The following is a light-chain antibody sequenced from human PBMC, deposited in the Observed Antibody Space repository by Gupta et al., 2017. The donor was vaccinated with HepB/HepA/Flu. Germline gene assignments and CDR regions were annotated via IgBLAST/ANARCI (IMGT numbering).Light chain of an antibody. J-gene: IGKJ2*01. V-gene: IGKV2-28*01. CDR1: QSLLHSNGYNY. Sequence: DIVMTQSPFSLPVTPGEPASISCRSSQSLLHSNGYNYLDWYLQKPGQSPQLLIYLGSNRASGVTDRSSGSGAGTDFTLKISRVEAEDVGVYYCMQSLQNHPRNTFGQGTKLEIK. CDR2: LGS. CDR3: MQSLQNHPRNT.